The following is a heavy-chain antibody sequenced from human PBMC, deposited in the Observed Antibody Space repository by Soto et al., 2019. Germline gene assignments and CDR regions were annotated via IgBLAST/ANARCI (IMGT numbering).Heavy chain of an antibody. CDR3: ARNVVHSSGWYDY. Sequence: QVQLVQSGTEVKKPGASVKVSCKASGYTFTGYYMHWVRQAPGQGLEWMGWINPNSGGTNYAQKFQGWVTMTRDTSISTAYMELSRLRSDDTAVYYCARNVVHSSGWYDYWGQGTLVTVSS. V-gene: IGHV1-2*04. CDR1: GYTFTGYY. D-gene: IGHD6-19*01. J-gene: IGHJ4*02. CDR2: INPNSGGT.